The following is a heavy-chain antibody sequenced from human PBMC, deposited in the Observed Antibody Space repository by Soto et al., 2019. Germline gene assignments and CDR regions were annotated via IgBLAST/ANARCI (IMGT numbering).Heavy chain of an antibody. CDR3: ARDGPESSSWP. Sequence: GSRRLSCADYGFTFRSYSMNLVRQAPGKGLEWVSSISSSSSYIYYADSVKGRFTISRDNAKNSLYLQMNSLRAEDTAVYYCARDGPESSSWPWGQGTLVTVSS. J-gene: IGHJ5*02. CDR1: GFTFRSYS. D-gene: IGHD6-13*01. CDR2: ISSSSSYI. V-gene: IGHV3-21*01.